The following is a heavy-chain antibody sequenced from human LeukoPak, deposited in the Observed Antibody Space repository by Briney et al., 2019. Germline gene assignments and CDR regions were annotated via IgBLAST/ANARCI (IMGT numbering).Heavy chain of an antibody. CDR2: IYYSGST. D-gene: IGHD6-19*01. Sequence: SETLSLTCTVSGGSISSYYWTWLRQPPGKGLEWIGYIYYSGSTNYNPSLKSRVTISVDTSKNQFSLKLSSVTAADTAVYYCARQRSSGSIINPWGQGTLVTVSS. J-gene: IGHJ5*02. CDR1: GGSISSYY. V-gene: IGHV4-59*08. CDR3: ARQRSSGSIINP.